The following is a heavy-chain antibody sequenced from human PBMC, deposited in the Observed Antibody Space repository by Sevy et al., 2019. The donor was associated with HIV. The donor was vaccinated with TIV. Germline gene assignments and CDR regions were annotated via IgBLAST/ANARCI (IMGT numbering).Heavy chain of an antibody. CDR1: GYSFTSYW. CDR2: IDPSDSYT. Sequence: GESLKISCKGSGYSFTSYWISWVRQMPGKGLEWMGRIDPSDSYTNYSPSFQGHVTISADKSINTAYLQWSSLKASDTAMYYCARHLGDIVVVPAANYYYYYGMDVWGQGTTVTVSS. CDR3: ARHLGDIVVVPAANYYYYYGMDV. J-gene: IGHJ6*02. V-gene: IGHV5-10-1*01. D-gene: IGHD2-2*01.